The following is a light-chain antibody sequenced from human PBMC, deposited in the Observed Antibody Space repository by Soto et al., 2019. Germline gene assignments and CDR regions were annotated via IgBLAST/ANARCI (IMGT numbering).Light chain of an antibody. CDR3: QQYNSPYT. CDR2: KAS. Sequence: DIQMTQSPSTLSASVGDRVTNTCRASQSISNWLAWYQQKPGKDPKLLIYKASSLESGVPSRFSGSGSGTEFTLTISSLQPDDFATYYCQQYNSPYTFGQGTKLEIK. J-gene: IGKJ2*01. CDR1: QSISNW. V-gene: IGKV1-5*03.